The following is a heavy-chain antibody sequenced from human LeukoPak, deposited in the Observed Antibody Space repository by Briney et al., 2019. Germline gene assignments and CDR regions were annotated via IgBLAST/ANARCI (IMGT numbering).Heavy chain of an antibody. CDR2: INWNGGST. CDR1: GFTFSSYG. CDR3: ARVLGISGNNWFGP. V-gene: IGHV3-20*04. Sequence: GSLRLSCAASGFTFSSYGMHWVRQAPGKGLELGSGINWNGGSTGYADSVKGRFTISRDNAKNSLYLQMNSLRAEDTALYYCARVLGISGNNWFGPWGQGTLVTVSS. D-gene: IGHD5-12*01. J-gene: IGHJ5*02.